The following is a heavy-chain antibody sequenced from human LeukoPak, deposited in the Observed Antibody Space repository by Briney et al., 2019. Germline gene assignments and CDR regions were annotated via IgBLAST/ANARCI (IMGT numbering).Heavy chain of an antibody. V-gene: IGHV4-34*01. Sequence: GSLRLSCAASGFTFSSYAMSWVRQPPGKGLEWIGEINHSGSTNYNPSLKSRVTISVDTSKNQFSLKLSSVTAADTAVYYCASIRLGYCSGGSCRDYWGQGTLVTVSS. J-gene: IGHJ4*02. CDR1: GFTFSSYA. CDR3: ASIRLGYCSGGSCRDY. CDR2: INHSGST. D-gene: IGHD2-15*01.